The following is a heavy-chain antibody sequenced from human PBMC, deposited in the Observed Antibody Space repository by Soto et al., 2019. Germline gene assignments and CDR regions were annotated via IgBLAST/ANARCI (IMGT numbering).Heavy chain of an antibody. J-gene: IGHJ6*02. CDR1: GGSVNTANYF. CDR3: ARDADYGGSLGGIDV. D-gene: IGHD4-17*01. CDR2: IYYSGST. V-gene: IGHV4-31*03. Sequence: QVRLEEAGPGLVKPSETLSLICSVSGGSVNTANYFWNWIRHHPENGLEWIGYIYYSGSTRYNPSFKSRVTLSIDTSKNQFSLSLTSVTVADTAVYFWARDADYGGSLGGIDVWGRGTTVTVSS.